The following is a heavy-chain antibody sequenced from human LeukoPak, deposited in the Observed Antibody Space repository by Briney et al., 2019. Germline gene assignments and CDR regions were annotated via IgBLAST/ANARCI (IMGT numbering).Heavy chain of an antibody. J-gene: IGHJ4*02. D-gene: IGHD6-6*01. CDR1: GDSISSYY. Sequence: SETLSLTCTVSGDSISSYYWSWIRQPPGKGLVWSGYIYTSGGTNYIPSLKGRVTISIDTSKNQFSLKLSSVTAADSAVYYCARLTRLSTSPDRYYLDYWGQGTLVTVSS. CDR2: IYTSGGT. V-gene: IGHV4-4*09. CDR3: ARLTRLSTSPDRYYLDY.